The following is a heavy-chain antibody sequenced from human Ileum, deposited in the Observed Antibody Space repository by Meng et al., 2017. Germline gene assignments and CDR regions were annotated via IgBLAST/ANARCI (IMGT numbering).Heavy chain of an antibody. CDR3: ARGRYSSGWLGEYFQH. D-gene: IGHD6-19*01. Sequence: QGRLQQWGAGPVKASVTLSLNCVAFGGSYRGYYRSGIGPPSGKGLEWIGEINHSGSTNYNRSLTRRVTISVDTSKNQFSLKLSSVTAADTAVYYWARGRYSSGWLGEYFQHWGQGTLVTVSS. V-gene: IGHV4-34*01. CDR1: GGSYRGYY. J-gene: IGHJ1*01. CDR2: INHSGST.